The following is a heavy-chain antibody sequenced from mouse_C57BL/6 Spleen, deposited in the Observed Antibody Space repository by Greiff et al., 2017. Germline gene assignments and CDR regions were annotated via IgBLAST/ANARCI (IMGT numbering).Heavy chain of an antibody. CDR3: ARGDDGAWFAY. Sequence: QVQLQQPGAELVRPGTSVKLSCKASGYTFTSYWMHWVKQRPGQGLEWIGVIDPSDSYTNYNQKFKGKATLTADKSSSTAYMQLSSLTSEDSAVYYCARGDDGAWFAYWGQGTLVTVSA. CDR2: IDPSDSYT. CDR1: GYTFTSYW. J-gene: IGHJ3*01. V-gene: IGHV1-59*01. D-gene: IGHD2-3*01.